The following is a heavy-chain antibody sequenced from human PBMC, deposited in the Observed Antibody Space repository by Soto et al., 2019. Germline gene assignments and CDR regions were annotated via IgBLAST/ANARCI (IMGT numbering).Heavy chain of an antibody. Sequence: QVHLVQSGAGVKTPGASVKVSCKGSGYTFGRDGMHWVRQAPGQGLEWLAWINAINGDTKYSQRFQGRLTGWREPSAQHGYLQVGNLRFGDTGVYYCARSGGYFFPLDGWGQGTLVTVSS. CDR1: GYTFGRDG. J-gene: IGHJ4*02. CDR2: INAINGDT. CDR3: ARSGGYFFPLDG. D-gene: IGHD3-22*01. V-gene: IGHV1-3*01.